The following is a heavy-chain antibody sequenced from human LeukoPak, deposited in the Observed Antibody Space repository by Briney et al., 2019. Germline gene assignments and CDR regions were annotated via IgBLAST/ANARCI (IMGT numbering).Heavy chain of an antibody. J-gene: IGHJ4*02. CDR2: INHSGST. CDR1: GGSISSGSYY. CDR3: ARGRLSSMYRKAAMVTTLFDY. Sequence: PSQTLSLTCTVSGGSISSGSYYWSWIRQPPGKGLEWIGEINHSGSTNYNPSLKSRVTISVDTSKNQFSLKLSSVTAADTAVYYCARGRLSSMYRKAAMVTTLFDYWGQGTLVTVSS. D-gene: IGHD5-18*01. V-gene: IGHV4-39*07.